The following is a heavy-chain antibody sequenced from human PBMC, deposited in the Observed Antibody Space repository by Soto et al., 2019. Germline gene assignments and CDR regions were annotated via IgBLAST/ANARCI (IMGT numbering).Heavy chain of an antibody. CDR2: IYNSGNT. V-gene: IGHV4-59*01. CDR3: SRGPNNGWYDSYDY. J-gene: IGHJ4*02. CDR1: GGSISSYY. Sequence: PSETLSLTCTVSGGSISSYYWSWIRQPPGKGLEWIEYIYNSGNTNYNPSLKSRITISVDTSKNQFSMKLNTVTAAVTAVYYCSRGPNNGWYDSYDYWGQGTLVTVSS. D-gene: IGHD6-19*01.